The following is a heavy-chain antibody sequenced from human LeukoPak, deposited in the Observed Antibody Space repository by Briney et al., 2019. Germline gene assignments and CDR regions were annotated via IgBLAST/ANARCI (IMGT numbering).Heavy chain of an antibody. CDR3: ARDNPPGGI. CDR1: GFTFSSFT. Sequence: GGSLRLSCAASGFTFSSFTMNWVRQAPGKGLEWVSYISHSDSTTSYSDSVRGRFTISRDNAKNSLYLQMNSLRAEDTAVYYCARDNPPGGIWGQGTMVTVSS. D-gene: IGHD1-14*01. V-gene: IGHV3-48*04. J-gene: IGHJ3*02. CDR2: ISHSDSTT.